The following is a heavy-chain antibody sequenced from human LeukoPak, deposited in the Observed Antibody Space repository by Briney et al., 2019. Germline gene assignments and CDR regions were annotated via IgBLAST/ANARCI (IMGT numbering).Heavy chain of an antibody. V-gene: IGHV3-23*01. CDR1: GFTFSSYW. CDR2: TGSGGVTT. J-gene: IGHJ4*02. CDR3: AKDGQYSTSWSPFDY. D-gene: IGHD2-2*01. Sequence: PGGSLRLSCAASGFTFSSYWMSWVRQAPGKGLEWVSATGSGGVTTYYADSVKGRFTISRDNSKNTLYLQMNSLRADDTAVYYCAKDGQYSTSWSPFDYWGQGTLVTVSS.